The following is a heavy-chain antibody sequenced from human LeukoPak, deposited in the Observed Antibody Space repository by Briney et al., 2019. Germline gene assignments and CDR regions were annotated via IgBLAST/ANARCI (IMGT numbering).Heavy chain of an antibody. Sequence: SETLSLTCAVSGDSISSGAYSWSWLRQPPWKGLEWIGYIYYGGSTYYNPSLKSRVIISVDTTKNQFSLNLSSVTAADTAVYYCARDSSRGYSANDWGDAFDIWGQGTMVTVSS. J-gene: IGHJ3*02. D-gene: IGHD5-12*01. CDR3: ARDSSRGYSANDWGDAFDI. CDR2: IYYGGST. V-gene: IGHV4-30-4*07. CDR1: GDSISSGAYS.